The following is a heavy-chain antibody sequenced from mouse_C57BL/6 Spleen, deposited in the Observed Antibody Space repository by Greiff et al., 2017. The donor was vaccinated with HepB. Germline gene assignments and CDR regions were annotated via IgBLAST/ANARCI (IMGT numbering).Heavy chain of an antibody. CDR3: TRSYYYGSSPYAMDY. D-gene: IGHD1-1*01. Sequence: VQLQQSGAELVRPGASVTLSCKASGYTFTDYEMHWVKQTPVHGLEWIGAIDPETGGTAYNQKFKGKAILTADKSSSTAYMELRSLTSEDSAVYDCTRSYYYGSSPYAMDYWGQGTSVTVSS. CDR1: GYTFTDYE. J-gene: IGHJ4*01. V-gene: IGHV1-15*01. CDR2: IDPETGGT.